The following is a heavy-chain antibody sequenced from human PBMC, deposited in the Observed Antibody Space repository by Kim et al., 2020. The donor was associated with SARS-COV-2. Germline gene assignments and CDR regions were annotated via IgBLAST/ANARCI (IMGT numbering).Heavy chain of an antibody. CDR3: AREERRQQLLYYYYYYGMDV. CDR1: GFTFSSYW. CDR2: IKQDGSEK. J-gene: IGHJ6*02. D-gene: IGHD6-13*01. V-gene: IGHV3-7*03. Sequence: GGSLRLSCAASGFTFSSYWMSWVRQAPGKGLEWVANIKQDGSEKYYVDSVKGRFTISRDNAKNSLYLQMNSLRAEDTAVYYCAREERRQQLLYYYYYYGMDVWGQGTTVTVSS.